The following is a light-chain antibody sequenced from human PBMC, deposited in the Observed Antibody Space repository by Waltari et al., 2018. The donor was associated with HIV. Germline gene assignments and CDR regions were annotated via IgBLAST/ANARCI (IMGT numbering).Light chain of an antibody. Sequence: QSVLTQPPSVSGAPGQRVTISCTGSSSNIGAGYDVHWSQQLPGTAPNLLIYRNSNRPSGVPDRFSGSKSGTSASLAITGLQAEDEADYYCQSYDSSLSGPYVVFGGGTKLTVL. J-gene: IGLJ2*01. CDR3: QSYDSSLSGPYVV. V-gene: IGLV1-40*01. CDR2: RNS. CDR1: SSNIGAGYD.